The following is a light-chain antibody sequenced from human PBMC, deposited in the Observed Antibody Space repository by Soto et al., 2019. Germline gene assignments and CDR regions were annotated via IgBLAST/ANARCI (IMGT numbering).Light chain of an antibody. Sequence: EIVLTQSPATLSLSPGERATLSCRASQSIGSYLAWYQQKPGQAPRLLIYEATNRAPGIPARFSGTGSGADFTLTISGLGPEDLAVYYCQQRSEWPPTWTFGQGTKVEIK. CDR2: EAT. J-gene: IGKJ1*01. CDR3: QQRSEWPPTWT. CDR1: QSIGSY. V-gene: IGKV3-11*01.